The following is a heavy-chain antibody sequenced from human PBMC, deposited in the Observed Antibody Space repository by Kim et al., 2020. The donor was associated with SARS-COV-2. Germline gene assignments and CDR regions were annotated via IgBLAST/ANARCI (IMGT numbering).Heavy chain of an antibody. V-gene: IGHV1-3*01. J-gene: IGHJ5*02. CDR3: AQDEQVNSETTMKLNWFDP. Sequence: ASVKVSCKASGYTFKSYAIHWVRQFSGQRLAWMGWINAANGNTKYAQNLQDRATITRDTSANTAYMELSSLRSEDTALYYCAQDEQVNSETTMKLNWFDPWGKETLVTVST. CDR1: GYTFKSYA. CDR2: INAANGNT. D-gene: IGHD5-18*01.